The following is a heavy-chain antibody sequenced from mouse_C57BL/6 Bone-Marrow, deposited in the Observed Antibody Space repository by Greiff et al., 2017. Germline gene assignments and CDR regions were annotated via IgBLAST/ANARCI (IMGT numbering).Heavy chain of an antibody. J-gene: IGHJ3*01. Sequence: VQLQQSGAELVRPGTSVTVSCTASGYAFTNYLIEWVKQRPGQGLEWIGVINPGSGGNNYNKKFTGRATLTATKSSSTAYMQLSGLTSEGAAVYFCARAHYGSFAYWGQGTLVTVSA. V-gene: IGHV1-54*01. CDR3: ARAHYGSFAY. CDR2: INPGSGGN. CDR1: GYAFTNYL. D-gene: IGHD1-1*01.